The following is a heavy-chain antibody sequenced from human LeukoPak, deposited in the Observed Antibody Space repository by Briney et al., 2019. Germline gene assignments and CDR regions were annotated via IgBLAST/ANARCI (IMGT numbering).Heavy chain of an antibody. CDR1: GFTFSSYG. CDR2: ISYDGTNK. Sequence: GGSLRLSCAASGFTFSSYGMHWVRQAPDQGLEWVALISYDGTNKYYADSVKGRFTISRDNSKNTLYLQMNSLRGEDTAVYYCARDYGSGSYPRIYPEYWGQGTMVTVSS. V-gene: IGHV3-30*19. D-gene: IGHD3-10*01. CDR3: ARDYGSGSYPRIYPEY. J-gene: IGHJ4*02.